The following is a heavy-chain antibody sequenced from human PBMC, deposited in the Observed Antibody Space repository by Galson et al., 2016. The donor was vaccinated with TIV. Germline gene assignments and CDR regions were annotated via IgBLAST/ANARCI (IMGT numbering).Heavy chain of an antibody. J-gene: IGHJ4*02. CDR2: ISYDGSIE. Sequence: SLRLSCAASGFTFSSYVMHWVRQAPGKGLEWVAVISYDGSIENYADSLKGRFTISRDNSKNTLYLQMHSLRAEDTAVYYCARDGSKVLRFLEWLLHLDYWGQGTLVTVSS. CDR3: ARDGSKVLRFLEWLLHLDY. D-gene: IGHD3-3*01. V-gene: IGHV3-30*04. CDR1: GFTFSSYV.